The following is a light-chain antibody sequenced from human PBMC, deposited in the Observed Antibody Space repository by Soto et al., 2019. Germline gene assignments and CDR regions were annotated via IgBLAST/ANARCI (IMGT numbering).Light chain of an antibody. V-gene: IGKV1-39*01. Sequence: DIQMTQSPSSLSASVGDRVTITCRASQSIRTNLNWYQQKPGKAPSLLIYAASSLQNGVPSRFSGSGSGTDFTLTISSPQPEDSATYYCQQGDGSLRIFTFGPGTRVD. CDR2: AAS. CDR3: QQGDGSLRIFT. J-gene: IGKJ3*01. CDR1: QSIRTN.